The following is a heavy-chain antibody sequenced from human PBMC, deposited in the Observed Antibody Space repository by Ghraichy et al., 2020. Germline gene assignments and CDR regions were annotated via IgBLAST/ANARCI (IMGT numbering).Heavy chain of an antibody. Sequence: GGSLRLSCAASGFTVSSNYMSWVRQAPGKGLEWVSVIYSGGSTYYADSVKGRFTISRDNSKNPLYLQMNSLRAEDTAVYYCARDPGIAAAGTFFDYWGQGTLVTVSS. D-gene: IGHD6-13*01. CDR3: ARDPGIAAAGTFFDY. CDR1: GFTVSSNY. V-gene: IGHV3-66*02. CDR2: IYSGGST. J-gene: IGHJ4*02.